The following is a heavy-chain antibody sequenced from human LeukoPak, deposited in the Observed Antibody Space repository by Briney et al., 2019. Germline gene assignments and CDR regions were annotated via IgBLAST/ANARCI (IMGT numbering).Heavy chain of an antibody. D-gene: IGHD6-19*01. CDR3: ARTGYSRGWYRGGFDP. CDR2: MNPNSGNT. Sequence: GASVKVSCKASGYTFTSYDINWVRQATAHGLEWMGWMNPNSGNTGYAQKFQGRVTMTRNTSISTAYMELSSLRSEDTAVYYCARTGYSRGWYRGGFDPWGQGTLVTVSS. CDR1: GYTFTSYD. V-gene: IGHV1-8*01. J-gene: IGHJ5*02.